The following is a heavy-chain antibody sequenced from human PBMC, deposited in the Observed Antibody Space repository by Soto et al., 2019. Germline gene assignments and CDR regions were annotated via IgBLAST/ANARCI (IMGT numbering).Heavy chain of an antibody. CDR1: GDSVTSVSDY. CDR2: IYYSGSA. Sequence: QVQLQESGPGLVKPSETLSLTCTVSGDSVTSVSDYWSWIRQPPGKGLEWIGYIYYSGSADYNPSLGSRVTISIDTSNNQSSLKLTSVTAADTAVYYCARGVGFGYYYYHMDLWGQGTTVTVSS. D-gene: IGHD3-10*01. J-gene: IGHJ6*02. V-gene: IGHV4-61*01. CDR3: ARGVGFGYYYYHMDL.